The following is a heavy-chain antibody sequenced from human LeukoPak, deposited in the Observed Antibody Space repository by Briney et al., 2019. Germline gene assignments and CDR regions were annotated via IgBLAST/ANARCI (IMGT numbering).Heavy chain of an antibody. CDR3: AKDKGISGSYYHY. Sequence: GGSLRLSCAASGFTFDDYAMHWVRQAPGKGLEWVSGISWNSGSIGYADSVKGRFTISRDNSKNTLYLQMNSLRVEDTAVYYCAKDKGISGSYYHYWGQGTLVTVSS. J-gene: IGHJ4*02. CDR1: GFTFDDYA. CDR2: ISWNSGSI. V-gene: IGHV3-9*01. D-gene: IGHD1-26*01.